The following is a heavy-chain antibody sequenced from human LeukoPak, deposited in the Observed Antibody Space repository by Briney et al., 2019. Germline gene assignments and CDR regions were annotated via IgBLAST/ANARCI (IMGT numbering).Heavy chain of an antibody. CDR3: ARDPPMYDSSGYQY. J-gene: IGHJ4*02. V-gene: IGHV3-7*01. D-gene: IGHD3-22*01. CDR2: IKQDGSEE. CDR1: GFTFSSYW. Sequence: PGGSLRLSCAASGFTFSSYWMSWVRQAPGKGLEWVANIKQDGSEEYYVDSVKGRFTIPRDNAKNSLYLQMNSLRAEDTAVYYCARDPPMYDSSGYQYWGQGTLVTVSS.